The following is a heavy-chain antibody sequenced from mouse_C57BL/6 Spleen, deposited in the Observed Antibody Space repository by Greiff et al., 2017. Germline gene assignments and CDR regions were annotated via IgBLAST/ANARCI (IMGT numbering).Heavy chain of an antibody. CDR3: ARNWGTTVTRGYFDV. V-gene: IGHV2-2*01. Sequence: VQLQQSGPGLVQPSQSLSITCTVSGFSLTSYGVHWVRQSPGKGLEWLGVIWSGGSTDYNADIISRLSISKDNSKSQVFFKMISLQADDPAIYYCARNWGTTVTRGYFDVWGTGTTVTVSS. J-gene: IGHJ1*03. CDR2: IWSGGST. D-gene: IGHD2-1*01. CDR1: GFSLTSYG.